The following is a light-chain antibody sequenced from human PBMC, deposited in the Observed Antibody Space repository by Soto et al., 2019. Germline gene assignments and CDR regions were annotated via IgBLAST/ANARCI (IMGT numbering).Light chain of an antibody. CDR3: QQSYRTPSIT. CDR2: KAS. Sequence: DIKMTQSPSTLSGSVGDRVTITCRASQTISSWLAWYQQKPGKAPKLLIYKASTLKSGVPSRFSGSGSGTEFTLTISSLQPDDFATYYCQQSYRTPSITFGQGTRLEIK. CDR1: QTISSW. J-gene: IGKJ5*01. V-gene: IGKV1-5*03.